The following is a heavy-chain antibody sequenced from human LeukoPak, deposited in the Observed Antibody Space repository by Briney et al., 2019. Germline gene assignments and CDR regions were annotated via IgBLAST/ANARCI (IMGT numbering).Heavy chain of an antibody. J-gene: IGHJ4*02. Sequence: GGSLRLSCAASGFTFSSYAMHWVRQAPGKGLKWLAFIQYDGTNKDYAASVKGRFTISTDKSKNTAYLQMNSLSVEDTAVYYCAKDPGLGGDRDYWGQGTLVTVSS. V-gene: IGHV3-30*04. CDR1: GFTFSSYA. D-gene: IGHD2-21*02. CDR3: AKDPGLGGDRDY. CDR2: IQYDGTNK.